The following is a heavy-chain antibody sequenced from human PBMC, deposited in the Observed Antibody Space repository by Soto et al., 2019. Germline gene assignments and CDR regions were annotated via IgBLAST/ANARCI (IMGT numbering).Heavy chain of an antibody. V-gene: IGHV1-46*03. Sequence: GASVKVSCKAIGYSFTSHYMHWVRQAPGQGLEWMGTIYPGGVNIGYAQKFKGRVTMTKDTSTSTVYMELNSLTSEDTAVYYCARDQSWHDLVWWFEPWGQGPLVTVSS. CDR3: ARDQSWHDLVWWFEP. J-gene: IGHJ5*02. CDR1: GYSFTSHY. D-gene: IGHD1-1*01. CDR2: IYPGGVNI.